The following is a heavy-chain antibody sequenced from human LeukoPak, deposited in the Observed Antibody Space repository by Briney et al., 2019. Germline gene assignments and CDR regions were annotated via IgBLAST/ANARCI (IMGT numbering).Heavy chain of an antibody. D-gene: IGHD7-27*01. J-gene: IGHJ4*02. V-gene: IGHV3-48*03. CDR1: GFTFSTYE. CDR2: ISSGGSAI. CDR3: ARDNNWGFDY. Sequence: GGSLRLSCAASGFTFSTYEMNWVRQAPGKGLEWLSYISSGGSAIYYADSVKGRFTISRDNAKNSLYLQMNSLRAEDTAVYYCARDNNWGFDYWGQGALVTVSS.